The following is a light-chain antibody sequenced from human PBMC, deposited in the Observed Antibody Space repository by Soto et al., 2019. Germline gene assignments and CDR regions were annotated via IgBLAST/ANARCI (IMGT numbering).Light chain of an antibody. V-gene: IGKV3-11*01. CDR1: QSVSSY. Sequence: ELVLTQPPATLSLSPGERATLSCRASQSVSSYLAWYQQKPGQAPRLLIYDASNMATGIPARFSVSGSGTDFTLAISSLQPEDFAVYYGQQRSNWPLITFGQGTPLEIK. J-gene: IGKJ5*01. CDR3: QQRSNWPLIT. CDR2: DAS.